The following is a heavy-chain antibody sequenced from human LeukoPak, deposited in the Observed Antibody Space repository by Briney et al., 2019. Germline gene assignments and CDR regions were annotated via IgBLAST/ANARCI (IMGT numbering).Heavy chain of an antibody. Sequence: PGGSLRLSCAASGFTFSSYSMNWVRQAPGKGLEWVSYISRSSSTIFYADSVKGRFTIFRDNAKNSLYLQMNSLRAEDTAAYYCARVDDYYYYMDVWGKGTTVTVSS. J-gene: IGHJ6*03. V-gene: IGHV3-48*01. CDR1: GFTFSSYS. CDR2: ISRSSSTI. D-gene: IGHD5-12*01. CDR3: ARVDDYYYYMDV.